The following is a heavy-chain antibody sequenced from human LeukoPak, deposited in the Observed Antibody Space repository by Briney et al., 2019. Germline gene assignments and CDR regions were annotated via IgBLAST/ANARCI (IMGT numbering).Heavy chain of an antibody. CDR3: AKDMSSSWYAFDY. Sequence: GGSLRLSCAASGSTFSSYGMHWVRQAPGKGLEWVAVISYDGSNKYYADSVKGRFTISRDNSKNTLYLQMNSLRAEDTAVYYCAKDMSSSWYAFDYWGQGTLVTVAS. CDR2: ISYDGSNK. J-gene: IGHJ4*02. CDR1: GSTFSSYG. D-gene: IGHD6-13*01. V-gene: IGHV3-30*18.